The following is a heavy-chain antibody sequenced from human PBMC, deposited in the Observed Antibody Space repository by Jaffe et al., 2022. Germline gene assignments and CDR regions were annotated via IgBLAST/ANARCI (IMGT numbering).Heavy chain of an antibody. J-gene: IGHJ3*02. V-gene: IGHV4-59*01. CDR2: IYYSGST. Sequence: QVQLQESGPGLVKPSETLSLTCTVSGGSISSYYWSWIRQPPGKGLEWIGYIYYSGSTNYNPSLKSRVTISVDTSKNQFSLKLSSVTAADTAVYYCARARRGKYSYGWGAGAFDIWGQGTMVTVSS. CDR1: GGSISSYY. CDR3: ARARRGKYSYGWGAGAFDI. D-gene: IGHD5-18*01.